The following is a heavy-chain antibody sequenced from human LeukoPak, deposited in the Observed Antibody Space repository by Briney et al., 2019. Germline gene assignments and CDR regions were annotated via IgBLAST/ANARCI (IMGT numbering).Heavy chain of an antibody. CDR3: AKGGRASDSSAPGGYFDY. CDR2: IWYDGSNN. J-gene: IGHJ4*02. D-gene: IGHD3-22*01. CDR1: GFTFSSYG. Sequence: GGSLRLSCAASGFTFSSYGMHWVRQAPGKGLGWGAVIWYDGSNNYYADSVKGRFTISRDNSKNTLYLQMNSLRAEDTAVYYCAKGGRASDSSAPGGYFDYWGQGTLVTVSS. V-gene: IGHV3-33*06.